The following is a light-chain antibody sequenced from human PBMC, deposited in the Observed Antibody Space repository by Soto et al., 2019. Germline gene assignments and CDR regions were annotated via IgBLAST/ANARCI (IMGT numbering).Light chain of an antibody. CDR2: DVS. CDR1: SSDVGGDND. CDR3: SSYAGSNTDVV. V-gene: IGLV2-8*01. J-gene: IGLJ2*01. Sequence: QSALTQPPSASGAPGQSVTISCTGTSSDVGGDNDVSWYQQHPGKAPKLLIYDVSKRPSGVPDRFSGSKSGNTASLTVSGLQAEDEADYYCSSYAGSNTDVVFGGGTKLTVL.